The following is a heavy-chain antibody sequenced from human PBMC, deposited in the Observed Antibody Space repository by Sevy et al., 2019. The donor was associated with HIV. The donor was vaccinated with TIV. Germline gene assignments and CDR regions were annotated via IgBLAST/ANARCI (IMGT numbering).Heavy chain of an antibody. CDR2: IWFDGSNT. V-gene: IGHV3-33*08. Sequence: GGSLRLSCVASGFTLSNYAMSWVRQAPGKGLEWVAVIWFDGSNTYYADSVKGRFTISRDIAKNTLHLQMNSLRAEDTAVYYCARDLEFYDYGDYGPAFMPDYWGQGTLVTVSS. J-gene: IGHJ4*02. CDR3: ARDLEFYDYGDYGPAFMPDY. D-gene: IGHD4-17*01. CDR1: GFTLSNYA.